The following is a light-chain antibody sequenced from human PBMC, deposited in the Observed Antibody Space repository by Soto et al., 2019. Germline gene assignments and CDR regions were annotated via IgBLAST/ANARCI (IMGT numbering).Light chain of an antibody. J-gene: IGKJ1*01. CDR1: QSISHY. CDR3: QHYNSYSEA. CDR2: DAS. Sequence: DVQMTQSPSSLSASLGDRATISFLASQSISHYLDWYQGKPGKAPNLLIYDASSLESGVPSRFSGSGSGTEFTLTISSLQPDDFATYYCQHYNSYSEAFGQGTKVDIK. V-gene: IGKV1-5*01.